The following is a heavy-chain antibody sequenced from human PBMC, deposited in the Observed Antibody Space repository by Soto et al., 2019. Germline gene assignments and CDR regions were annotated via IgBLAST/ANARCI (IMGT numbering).Heavy chain of an antibody. CDR1: GFTFNTYG. V-gene: IGHV3-30*18. J-gene: IGHJ4*02. CDR2: MSYDGRKE. D-gene: IGHD3-10*01. Sequence: VQLVESGGGLVQLGGSRRLSCAGSGFTFNTYGMHWVRQAPGKGLEWVAVMSYDGRKEYYVDSVKGRFTISRENSKNTLYLQMNSLREEDTAVYYCVKDPTAGGTGTYYSYWGQGTLVTVSS. CDR3: VKDPTAGGTGTYYSY.